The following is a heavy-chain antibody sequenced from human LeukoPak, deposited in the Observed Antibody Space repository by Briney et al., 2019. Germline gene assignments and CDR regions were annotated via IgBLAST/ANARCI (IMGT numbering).Heavy chain of an antibody. CDR2: ISDYSGNT. J-gene: IGHJ4*02. Sequence: ASVKVSCKASGYSLSSNGISWARQAPGQGVEWMGWISDYSGNTKYAQNFQDRVTLTTDRSTNTAYMELRSLRSDDTAVYYCAREGDTDYYFDPWGQGTLVTVSS. CDR1: GYSLSSNG. CDR3: AREGDTDYYFDP. D-gene: IGHD5-18*01. V-gene: IGHV1-18*01.